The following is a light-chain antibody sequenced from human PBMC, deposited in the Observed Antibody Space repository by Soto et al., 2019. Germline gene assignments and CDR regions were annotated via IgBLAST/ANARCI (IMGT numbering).Light chain of an antibody. Sequence: QSVLTQPPSVSGAPGQRVTISCTGSSSNIGAGYDVHWYQQLPGTAPKLLIYDNNNRPSGVPDRFSGSKSGTSASLASTGLQAEDEAEYYCQSYDSSLSSWVFGGGTKLTVL. CDR3: QSYDSSLSSWV. V-gene: IGLV1-40*01. CDR1: SSNIGAGYD. CDR2: DNN. J-gene: IGLJ3*02.